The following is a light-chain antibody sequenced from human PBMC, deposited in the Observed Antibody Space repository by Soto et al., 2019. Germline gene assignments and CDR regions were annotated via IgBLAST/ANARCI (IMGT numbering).Light chain of an antibody. Sequence: SYELTQPPSVSVAPGQTARITCGGNNIGSKSVHWYQQKPGQAPVLVVYDDRDRPSGIPERFSGSNSGNTATLTISRVEAGDEADYYCQVWDGPSDQVVFGGGTKVTVL. J-gene: IGLJ3*02. V-gene: IGLV3-21*02. CDR2: DDR. CDR3: QVWDGPSDQVV. CDR1: NIGSKS.